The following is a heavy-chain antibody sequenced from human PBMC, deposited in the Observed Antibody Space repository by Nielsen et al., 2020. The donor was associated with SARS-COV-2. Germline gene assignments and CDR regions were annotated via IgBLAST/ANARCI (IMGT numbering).Heavy chain of an antibody. CDR2: INPSGGST. Sequence: ASVKVSCKASGYTFTSYYMHWVRQAPGQGLEWMGIINPSGGSTSYAQKFQGRVTITADESTSTAYMELSSLRSEDTAVYYCARGGDYSSGWYGFDYWGQGTLVTVSS. CDR3: ARGGDYSSGWYGFDY. J-gene: IGHJ4*02. V-gene: IGHV1-46*01. D-gene: IGHD6-19*01. CDR1: GYTFTSYY.